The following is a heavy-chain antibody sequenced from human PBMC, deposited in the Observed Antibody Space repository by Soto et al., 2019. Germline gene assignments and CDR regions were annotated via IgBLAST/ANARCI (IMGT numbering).Heavy chain of an antibody. D-gene: IGHD3-10*01. V-gene: IGHV4-59*01. J-gene: IGHJ5*02. CDR3: ARDWDSSGLFDP. Sequence: SETLSLTCSVSGASITTYYWSWIRQPPGKGLEWIGSISYSGSAKYNPSLESRVMISLDTSKNQFSLRLTSVTAADTALYYCARDWDSSGLFDPWGQGALVTVSS. CDR1: GASITTYY. CDR2: ISYSGSA.